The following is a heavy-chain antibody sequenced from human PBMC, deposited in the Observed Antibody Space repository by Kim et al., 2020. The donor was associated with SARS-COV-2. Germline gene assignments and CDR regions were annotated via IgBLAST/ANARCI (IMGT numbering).Heavy chain of an antibody. Sequence: ASVKVSCKASGYTFTSSHIQWVRQAPGQGLEWMGVINPSGGSTTYAQNLQGRIIMTRDTSTGTVYMELSSLRSEDTALYYCARGTWGGGGWGYGSGQYNRFDPWGQGTLVTVSS. CDR1: GYTFTSSH. J-gene: IGHJ5*02. D-gene: IGHD3-10*01. V-gene: IGHV1-46*01. CDR2: INPSGGST. CDR3: ARGTWGGGGWGYGSGQYNRFDP.